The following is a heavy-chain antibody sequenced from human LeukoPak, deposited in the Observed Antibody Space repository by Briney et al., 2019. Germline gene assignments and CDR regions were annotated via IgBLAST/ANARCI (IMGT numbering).Heavy chain of an antibody. J-gene: IGHJ5*02. CDR2: FDPEDGET. CDR1: GHNLTELA. D-gene: IGHD2-2*01. CDR3: ANIVVLPAAIRANWFDA. Sequence: ASVKVSCKVFGHNLTELAMHWLRQAPGKGLEWMGGFDPEDGETIYAQKFQGRVTMTEDTSTDTAYMELSSLRSEDTAVYYCANIVVLPAAIRANWFDAWGQGTLVTVSS. V-gene: IGHV1-24*01.